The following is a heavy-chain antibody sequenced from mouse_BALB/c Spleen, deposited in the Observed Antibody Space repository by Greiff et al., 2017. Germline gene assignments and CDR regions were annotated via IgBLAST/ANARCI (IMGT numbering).Heavy chain of an antibody. CDR3: ARERVITTVVATYYYAMDY. D-gene: IGHD1-1*01. CDR2: INSNGGST. V-gene: IGHV5-6-3*01. J-gene: IGHJ4*01. CDR1: GFTFSSYG. Sequence: EVQLVESGGGLVQPGGSLKLSCAASGFTFSSYGMSWVRQTPDKRLELVATINSNGGSTYYPDSVKGRFTISRDNAKNTLYLQMSSLKSEDTAMYYCARERVITTVVATYYYAMDYWGQGTSVTVSS.